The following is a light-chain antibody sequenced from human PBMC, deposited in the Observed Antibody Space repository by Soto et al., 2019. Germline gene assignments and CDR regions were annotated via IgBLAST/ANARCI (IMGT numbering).Light chain of an antibody. J-gene: IGLJ1*01. CDR1: SSDVDNYNS. CDR3: SSYTSSSTLV. CDR2: EVS. Sequence: QSALTQPASVSGSPGQSITISCTGTSSDVDNYNSVSWYQHHPGKAPKLMIYEVSNRPSGVSNRFSGSKSDNTASLTISGLQAEDEADYYCSSYTSSSTLVFGTGTKVTVL. V-gene: IGLV2-14*01.